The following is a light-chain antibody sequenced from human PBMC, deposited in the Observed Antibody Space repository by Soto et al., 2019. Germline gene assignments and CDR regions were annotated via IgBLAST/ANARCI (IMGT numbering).Light chain of an antibody. CDR1: SSDVGSYKF. Sequence: QSALTQPASVSGSPGQSITISYTGTSSDVGSYKFVSWYQQHPGKAPNLIIYGVTKRPSGVSNRFSDSKSGNTASLTTAGLQAEDEADYYCCSYAGDSIYVVFGGGTKLTV. V-gene: IGLV2-23*02. CDR3: CSYAGDSIYVV. CDR2: GVT. J-gene: IGLJ2*01.